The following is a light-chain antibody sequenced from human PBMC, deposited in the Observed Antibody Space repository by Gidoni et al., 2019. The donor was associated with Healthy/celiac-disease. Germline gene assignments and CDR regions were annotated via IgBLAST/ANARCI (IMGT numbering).Light chain of an antibody. Sequence: QSVLTQPPSASGTPGQRVTISCSGSRSNIGSNTVNWYQQLPGTAPKLLLYSNNQRPPGFPDRFSCSNSGTSASLAIRGLQSEDEADYYCAAWDDSLNGHVVFGGGTKLTVL. J-gene: IGLJ2*01. CDR3: AAWDDSLNGHVV. CDR2: SNN. CDR1: RSNIGSNT. V-gene: IGLV1-44*01.